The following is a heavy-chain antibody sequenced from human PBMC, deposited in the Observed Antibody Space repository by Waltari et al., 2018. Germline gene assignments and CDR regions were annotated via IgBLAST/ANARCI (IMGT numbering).Heavy chain of an antibody. CDR2: IKQDGSEK. Sequence: EVQLVESGGGLVQPGGSLRLSCAATGFTFSSYWMSWVSQAPGKGREWVANIKQDGSEKYYVDAVKGRFTISRDNAKNSLYLQMNSLRAEDTAVYYCARDSPLGDGFDPWGQGTLVTVSS. V-gene: IGHV3-7*01. D-gene: IGHD3-16*01. CDR3: ARDSPLGDGFDP. CDR1: GFTFSSYW. J-gene: IGHJ5*02.